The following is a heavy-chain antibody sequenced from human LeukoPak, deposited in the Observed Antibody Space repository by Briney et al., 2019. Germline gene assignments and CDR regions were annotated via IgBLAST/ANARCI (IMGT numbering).Heavy chain of an antibody. CDR3: ARDLYSNYDYYYYYMDV. V-gene: IGHV3-74*01. Sequence: PGGSLRLSCAASRFTFSSYWMHWVRQAPGKGLGWVSRINSDGSSTSYADSVKGRFTISRDNAKNTLYLQMNSLRAEDTAVYYCARDLYSNYDYYYYYMDVWGKGTTVTVSS. J-gene: IGHJ6*03. D-gene: IGHD4-11*01. CDR1: RFTFSSYW. CDR2: INSDGSST.